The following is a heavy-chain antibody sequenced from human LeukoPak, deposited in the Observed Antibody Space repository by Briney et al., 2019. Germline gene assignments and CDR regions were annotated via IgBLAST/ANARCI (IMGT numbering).Heavy chain of an antibody. D-gene: IGHD3-3*01. CDR2: ISYDGSNK. V-gene: IGHV3-30*18. Sequence: GGSLRLSCAASGFTFSSYGMHWVRQAPGKGLEWVAVISYDGSNKYYADSVKGRFTISRDNSKNTLYLQMNSLRAEDTAVYYCAKEVRGNVLRFLEWSPPTYYDMDVWGQGTTVTVSS. J-gene: IGHJ6*02. CDR1: GFTFSSYG. CDR3: AKEVRGNVLRFLEWSPPTYYDMDV.